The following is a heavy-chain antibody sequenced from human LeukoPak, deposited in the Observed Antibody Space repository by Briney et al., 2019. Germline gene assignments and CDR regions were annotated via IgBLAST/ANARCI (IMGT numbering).Heavy chain of an antibody. CDR2: MNPNSGNT. CDR3: ARIVVVPAAMYYFDY. D-gene: IGHD2-2*01. Sequence: ASVKVSCKASGYTFTSYDINWVRQATGQGLEWMGWMNPNSGNTGYAQKLQGRVTMTTDTSTSTAYMELRSLRSDDTAVYYCARIVVVPAAMYYFDYWGQGTLVTVSS. CDR1: GYTFTSYD. V-gene: IGHV1-8*01. J-gene: IGHJ4*02.